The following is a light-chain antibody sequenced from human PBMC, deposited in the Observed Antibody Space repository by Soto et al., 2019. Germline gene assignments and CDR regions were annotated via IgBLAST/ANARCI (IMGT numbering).Light chain of an antibody. CDR3: SSYTSSSIPYV. Sequence: QSVLTQPASVSGPPGQSITISCTGTSSDVGGYNYVSWYQQHPGKAPKLMIYEVSNRPSGVSNRFSGSKSGNTASLTISGLQAEDEADYYCSSYTSSSIPYVFGTGTKLTVL. J-gene: IGLJ1*01. CDR2: EVS. V-gene: IGLV2-14*01. CDR1: SSDVGGYNY.